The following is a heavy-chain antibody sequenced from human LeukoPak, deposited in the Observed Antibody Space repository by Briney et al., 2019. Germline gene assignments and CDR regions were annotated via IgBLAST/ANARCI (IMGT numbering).Heavy chain of an antibody. D-gene: IGHD6-25*01. V-gene: IGHV3-9*01. CDR3: ARRRLGMYYFDY. CDR2: VSWDSGSI. J-gene: IGHJ4*02. Sequence: GRSLRLSCAASGFTFENDAMHWVRQAPGGGLEWVSSVSWDSGSIAYADSVKGRFSISRDNAKNSLYLQMNSLRAEDTAVYYCARRRLGMYYFDYWGQGTLVTVSS. CDR1: GFTFENDA.